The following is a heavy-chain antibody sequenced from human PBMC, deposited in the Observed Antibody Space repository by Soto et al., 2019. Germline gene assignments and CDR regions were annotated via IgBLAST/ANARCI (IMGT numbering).Heavy chain of an antibody. CDR2: IIRNGANT. Sequence: GGSLRLSCAASGFTFSGYALNWVRQSPGKVLGWVSSIIRNGANTYYEAAVKGRFSIPSDNSKTTLYLQTNSLRADDTAVFYCARGRYCTSTNCYTDFDYWVQGTLVTVSS. V-gene: IGHV3-23*01. CDR1: GFTFSGYA. CDR3: ARGRYCTSTNCYTDFDY. D-gene: IGHD2-2*02. J-gene: IGHJ4*02.